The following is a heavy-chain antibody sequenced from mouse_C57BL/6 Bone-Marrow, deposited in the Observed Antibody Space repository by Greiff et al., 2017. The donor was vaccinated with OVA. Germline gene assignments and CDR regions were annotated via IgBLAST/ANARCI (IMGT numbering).Heavy chain of an antibody. CDR2: IYPRSGNT. V-gene: IGHV1-81*01. CDR1: GYTFTSYG. D-gene: IGHD2-4*01. J-gene: IGHJ4*01. CDR3: ARSGDYGAMDY. Sequence: VQLQQSGAELARPGASVKLSCKASGYTFTSYGISWVKQRTGQGLEWIGEIYPRSGNTYYNEKFKGKATLTADKSSSTAYMDLRSLTSEDSAVYFCARSGDYGAMDYWGQGTSVTVSS.